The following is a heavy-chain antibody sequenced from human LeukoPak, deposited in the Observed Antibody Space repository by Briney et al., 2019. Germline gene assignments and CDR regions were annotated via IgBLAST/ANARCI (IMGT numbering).Heavy chain of an antibody. CDR2: ITRSGETT. CDR1: GFTFDNFA. D-gene: IGHD3-10*01. V-gene: IGHV3-23*01. CDR3: ARAPGAQTDY. J-gene: IGHJ4*02. Sequence: GGSLRLSCAASGFTFDNFAMSWVRQAPGKGLEWVSGITRSGETTYYADSVKGRFTISRDNSKNTLYLQMNSLRAEDTAVYYCARAPGAQTDYWGQGTLVTVSS.